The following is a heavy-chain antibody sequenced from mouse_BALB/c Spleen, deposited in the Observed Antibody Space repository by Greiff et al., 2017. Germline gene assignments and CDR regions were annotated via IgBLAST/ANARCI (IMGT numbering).Heavy chain of an antibody. CDR2: ISYDGSN. V-gene: IGHV3-6*02. J-gene: IGHJ4*01. Sequence: EVKLMESGPGLVKPSQSLSLTCSVTGYSITSGYYWNWIRQFPGNKLEWMGYISYDGSNNYNPSLKNRISITRDTSKNQFFLKLNSVTTEDTATYYCAREGLLHAMDYWGQGTSVTVSS. CDR3: AREGLLHAMDY. CDR1: GYSITSGYY. D-gene: IGHD2-3*01.